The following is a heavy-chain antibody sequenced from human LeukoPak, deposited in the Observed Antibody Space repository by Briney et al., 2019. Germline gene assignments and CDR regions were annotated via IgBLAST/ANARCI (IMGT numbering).Heavy chain of an antibody. CDR2: ISGSGDDT. D-gene: IGHD3-10*01. CDR3: AKKEAMIRGVPSYYDF. V-gene: IGHV3-23*01. J-gene: IGHJ4*02. CDR1: GFTFSSYV. Sequence: GVSLRLSCSASGFTFSSYVMTWVRQAPGQGLEWVSAISGSGDDTYYADSVKGRFTISRDNSKNTLYLQMNSLRAEDTAVYYCAKKEAMIRGVPSYYDFWGQGTLVTVSS.